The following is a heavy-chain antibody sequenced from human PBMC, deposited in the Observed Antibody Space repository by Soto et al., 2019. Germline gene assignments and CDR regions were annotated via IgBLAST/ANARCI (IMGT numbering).Heavy chain of an antibody. CDR2: ISYDGSNK. D-gene: IGHD6-19*01. V-gene: IGHV3-30*18. CDR1: GSTFSSYG. CDR3: AKDVTVAGTGIVDY. J-gene: IGHJ4*02. Sequence: GGSLRLSCAASGSTFSSYGMHWVRQAPGKGLEWVAVISYDGSNKYYADSVKGRFTISRDNSKNTLYLQMNSLRAEDTAVYYCAKDVTVAGTGIVDYWGQGTLVTVSS.